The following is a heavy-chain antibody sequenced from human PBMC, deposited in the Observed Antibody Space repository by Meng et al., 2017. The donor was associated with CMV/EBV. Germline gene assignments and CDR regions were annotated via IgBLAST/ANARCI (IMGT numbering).Heavy chain of an antibody. CDR3: ALSYYCDSSGYYYY. CDR1: GGTFSSYA. J-gene: IGHJ4*02. Sequence: SGGTFSSYAISWVRQAPGQGLEWMGGIIPIFGTANYAQKFQGRVTITADESTSTAYMELSSLRSEDTAVYYCALSYYCDSSGYYYYWGQGTLVTVSS. D-gene: IGHD3-22*01. V-gene: IGHV1-69*01. CDR2: IIPIFGTA.